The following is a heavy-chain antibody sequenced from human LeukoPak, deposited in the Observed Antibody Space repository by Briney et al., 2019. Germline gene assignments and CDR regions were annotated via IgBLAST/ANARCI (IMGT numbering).Heavy chain of an antibody. CDR1: GGSISNDY. V-gene: IGHV4-59*08. D-gene: IGHD3-9*01. CDR3: ARLGKDVIYRAYYFNY. CDR2: INYAGHT. Sequence: KPSETLSLTCTVSGGSISNDYWSWIRQPPGKGLEYIGFINYAGHTNYNPSLKSRVTMSIDTSKNQFSLKLSSVTAADTAVYYCARLGKDVIYRAYYFNYWGQGTLVTVSS. J-gene: IGHJ4*02.